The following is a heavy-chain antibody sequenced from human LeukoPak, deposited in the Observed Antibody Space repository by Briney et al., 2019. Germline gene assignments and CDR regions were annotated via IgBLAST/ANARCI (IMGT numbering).Heavy chain of an antibody. Sequence: SVKVSCKAAGGTFSSYAISWVRQAPGQGLEWMGRIIPIFGTANYAQKFQGRVTITTDESTSTAYMELSSLRSEDTAVYYCAIDYGDYPFDYWGQGTLVTVSS. D-gene: IGHD4-17*01. J-gene: IGHJ4*02. CDR1: GGTFSSYA. CDR2: IIPIFGTA. V-gene: IGHV1-69*05. CDR3: AIDYGDYPFDY.